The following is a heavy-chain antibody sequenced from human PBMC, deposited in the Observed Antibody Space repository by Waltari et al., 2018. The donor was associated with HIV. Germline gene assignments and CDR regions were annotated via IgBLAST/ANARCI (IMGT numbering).Heavy chain of an antibody. CDR1: GGSISSSNW. CDR2: IYHSGSP. V-gene: IGHV4-4*02. CDR3: ARDVYYYGSGSYLS. Sequence: QVQLQESGPGLVKPSGTLSLTCAVSGGSISSSNWWSWVRQPPGKGLEWIGEIYHSGSPNYHPALTTRVTISVHQSTHQFSLKLSSVTASDTAVYYWARDVYYYGSGSYLSWGQGTLVTVSS. D-gene: IGHD3-10*01. J-gene: IGHJ5*02.